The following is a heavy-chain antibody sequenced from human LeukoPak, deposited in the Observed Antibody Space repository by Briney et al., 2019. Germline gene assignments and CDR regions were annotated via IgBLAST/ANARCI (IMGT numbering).Heavy chain of an antibody. CDR1: GFTFSTYG. CDR2: IWYDGSNK. D-gene: IGHD2-8*01. Sequence: GGSLRLSCAASGFTFSTYGMHWVRQAPGKGLEWVAVIWYDGSNKYYADSVKGRFTISRDNSKNTLDLQMNSLRAEDTAVYYCARDRMALFDCWGQGTLVTVSS. J-gene: IGHJ4*02. V-gene: IGHV3-33*01. CDR3: ARDRMALFDC.